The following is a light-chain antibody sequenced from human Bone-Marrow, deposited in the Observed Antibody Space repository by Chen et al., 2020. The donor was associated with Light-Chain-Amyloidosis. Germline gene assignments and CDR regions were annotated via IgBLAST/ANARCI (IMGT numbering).Light chain of an antibody. CDR2: RDT. V-gene: IGLV3-25*03. Sequence: SYELTQPPSVSVSPGQTARITCSGDDLPTKYAYWYQQKPGQAPVLVIHRDTERPSGSSERFSGSSSGTTATLTSSGVQAEDEADYHCQSADSSGTYEVIFCGGTKLTVL. CDR3: QSADSSGTYEVI. CDR1: DLPTKY. J-gene: IGLJ2*01.